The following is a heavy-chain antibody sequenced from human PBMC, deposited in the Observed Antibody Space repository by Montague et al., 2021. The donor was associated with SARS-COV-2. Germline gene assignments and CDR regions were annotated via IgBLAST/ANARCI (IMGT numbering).Heavy chain of an antibody. CDR1: GGSISGYY. Sequence: SETLSLTCTVSGGSISGYYWSWFRQSAGKGLEWIGRIYNSGSTYYNPSLKSRVTISVDTSKYQFSLKLSSVTAADTAVYYCVSLWKYGSGSHYAPWDYYNYGVDVWGQGTTVTVSS. CDR3: VSLWKYGSGSHYAPWDYYNYGVDV. CDR2: IYNSGST. J-gene: IGHJ6*02. D-gene: IGHD3-10*01. V-gene: IGHV4-59*05.